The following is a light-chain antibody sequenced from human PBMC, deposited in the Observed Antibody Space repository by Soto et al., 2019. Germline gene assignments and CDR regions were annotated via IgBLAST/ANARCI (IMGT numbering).Light chain of an antibody. J-gene: IGLJ2*01. CDR2: EVS. CDR1: SSDVGGYNY. V-gene: IGLV2-14*01. Sequence: QSVLTQPASVSGSPGQSITISCTGTSSDVGGYNYVSWYQQHPGKAPKLMIYEVSNRPSGVSNRFSGSKSGNTASLTISGLQAEDEAYYYCSSYTGSSTPLFGGGTKLTVL. CDR3: SSYTGSSTPL.